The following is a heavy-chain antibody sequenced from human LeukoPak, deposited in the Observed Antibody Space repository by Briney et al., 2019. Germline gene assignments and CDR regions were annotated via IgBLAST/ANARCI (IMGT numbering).Heavy chain of an antibody. CDR1: GFTFSSYA. CDR2: ISYDGSNK. D-gene: IGHD3-9*01. V-gene: IGHV3-30*04. J-gene: IGHJ4*02. Sequence: GRSLRLSCAASGFTFSSYAMHWVRQAPGKGLEWVAVISYDGSNKYYADSVKGRFTISRDNSKNTLYLQMNSLRAEETAMYYCANGPHYNILTGFYKVRSHLDYWGQGTLVTVSS. CDR3: ANGPHYNILTGFYKVRSHLDY.